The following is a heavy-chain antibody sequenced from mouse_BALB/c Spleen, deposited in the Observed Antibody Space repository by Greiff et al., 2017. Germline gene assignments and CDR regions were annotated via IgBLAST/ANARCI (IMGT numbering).Heavy chain of an antibody. CDR1: GFSFTGYG. V-gene: IGHV2-6-7*01. CDR2: IWGDGST. CDR3: ARWLLRHYYAMDY. D-gene: IGHD1-2*01. J-gene: IGHJ4*01. Sequence: VQLQQSGPGLVAPSQSLSITCTVSGFSFTGYGVNWVRQPPGKGLEWLGMIWGDGSTDYNSALKSRLSISKDNSKSQVFLKMNSLQTYDTARYYCARWLLRHYYAMDYWGQGTSVTVSS.